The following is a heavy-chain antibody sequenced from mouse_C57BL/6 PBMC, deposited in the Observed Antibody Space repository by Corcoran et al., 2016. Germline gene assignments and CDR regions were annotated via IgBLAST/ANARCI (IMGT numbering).Heavy chain of an antibody. J-gene: IGHJ3*01. D-gene: IGHD2-2*01. CDR1: GYTFTDYY. Sequence: EVQLQQSGPELVKPGASVKISCKASGYTFTDYYMNWVKQSHGKSLEWIGDINPNNGGTSYNQKFKGNATLTVDKSSSTAYMELRSLTSEDSAVYYCARWGGYDGVSWFAYWGQGTLVTVSA. CDR2: INPNNGGT. CDR3: ARWGGYDGVSWFAY. V-gene: IGHV1-26*01.